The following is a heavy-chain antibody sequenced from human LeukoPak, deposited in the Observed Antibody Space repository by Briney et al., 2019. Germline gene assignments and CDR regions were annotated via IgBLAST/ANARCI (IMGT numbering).Heavy chain of an antibody. V-gene: IGHV3-11*06. CDR2: VSNSGSYT. Sequence: GGALRLSCAASGFTFSDEYMSWIRQAPGKGLEWVSYVSNSGSYTNYADSVKGRFTISRDNAKSSLFLQMNSLRAEDAAVYYCARPREYSGYVLDYWGRGTLVTVSS. D-gene: IGHD5-12*01. CDR1: GFTFSDEY. J-gene: IGHJ4*02. CDR3: ARPREYSGYVLDY.